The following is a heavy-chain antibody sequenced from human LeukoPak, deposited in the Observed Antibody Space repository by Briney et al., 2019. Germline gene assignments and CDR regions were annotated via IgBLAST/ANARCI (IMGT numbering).Heavy chain of an antibody. D-gene: IGHD6-13*01. CDR2: ISSSSSLI. V-gene: IGHV3-21*01. J-gene: IGHJ6*03. Sequence: GGSLRLSCAASGFTFGYYSMNWVRQAPGRGLEWVSCISSSSSLIFYSDSVRGRFTISRDNAKNLLYLHMNSLRVEDTAVYYCAKVDRGDYSSSPVPYYNYYMNVWGKGTTVTVS. CDR1: GFTFGYYS. CDR3: AKVDRGDYSSSPVPYYNYYMNV.